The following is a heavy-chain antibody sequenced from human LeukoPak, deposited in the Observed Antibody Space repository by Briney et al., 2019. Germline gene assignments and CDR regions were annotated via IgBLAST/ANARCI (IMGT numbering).Heavy chain of an antibody. Sequence: GASVKVSCKASGYTFTGYYMHWVRQAPGQGLEWMGWINPNSGGTNYAQKFQGRVTMTRDTSISTAYMELSRLRSDDTAVYYCARDTYYYDGSGYLDWGQGTLVTVSS. V-gene: IGHV1-2*02. CDR3: ARDTYYYDGSGYLD. CDR2: INPNSGGT. D-gene: IGHD3-22*01. CDR1: GYTFTGYY. J-gene: IGHJ4*02.